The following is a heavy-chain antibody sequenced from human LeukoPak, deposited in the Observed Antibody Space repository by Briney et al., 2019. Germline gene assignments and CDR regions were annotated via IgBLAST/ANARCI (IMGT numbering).Heavy chain of an antibody. CDR2: ISGGGDRT. CDR1: GITFSTFA. CDR3: AKGHSAYGTGFDY. V-gene: IGHV3-23*01. D-gene: IGHD5-12*01. J-gene: IGHJ4*02. Sequence: PGGSLRLSCAASGITFSTFAMSWVRQAPGRGLECVSVISGGGDRTYYAETVRGRFTISRDNSKNAPYLQMSSLRADDTAIYYCAKGHSAYGTGFDYWGQGTLVTVSS.